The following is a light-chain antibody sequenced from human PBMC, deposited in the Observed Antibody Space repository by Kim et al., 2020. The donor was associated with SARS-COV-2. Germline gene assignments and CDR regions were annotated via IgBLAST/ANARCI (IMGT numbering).Light chain of an antibody. V-gene: IGLV4-69*01. CDR3: QTWGTGGV. Sequence: GASFKLTCPRSGGNSSYAIAWHEQEQEKGPRYLMKLNSGGGDSKGDGIPDRFSGSSSGAERYLTISSLQSEDEADYYCQTWGTGGVFGGGTQLTVL. J-gene: IGLJ3*02. CDR1: GGNSSYA. CDR2: LNSGGGD.